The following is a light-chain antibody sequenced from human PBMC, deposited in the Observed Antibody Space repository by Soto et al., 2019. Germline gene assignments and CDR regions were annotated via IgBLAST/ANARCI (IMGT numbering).Light chain of an antibody. Sequence: DIQMTQSPSTLSASVGDRVIIVCRASQSISSWLAWYQQKPGKAPKLLIYKASSLESGVPSRFSGSESETECTLTIRSLQPDDFATYYCQQYNTCLWTFGQGTKVDIK. CDR3: QQYNTCLWT. V-gene: IGKV1-5*03. CDR1: QSISSW. J-gene: IGKJ1*01. CDR2: KAS.